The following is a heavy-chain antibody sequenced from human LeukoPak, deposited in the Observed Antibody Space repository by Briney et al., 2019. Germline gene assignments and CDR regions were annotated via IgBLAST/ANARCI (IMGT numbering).Heavy chain of an antibody. CDR3: ARDYGGPHYFDY. J-gene: IGHJ4*02. CDR2: ITTATSSYI. V-gene: IGHV3-21*01. CDR1: GFTLGRNA. D-gene: IGHD2-15*01. Sequence: GGSLRLSCAASGFTLGRNAMAWVRQAPGKGLEWVSSITTATSSYIYYADSVKGRFTISRDDAKNSLYLQMDSLRAEDTAVYYCARDYGGPHYFDYWGQGTLVTVSS.